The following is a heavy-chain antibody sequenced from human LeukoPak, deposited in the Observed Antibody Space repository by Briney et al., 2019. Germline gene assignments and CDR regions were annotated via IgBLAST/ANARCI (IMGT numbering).Heavy chain of an antibody. D-gene: IGHD6-13*01. J-gene: IGHJ6*03. CDR3: AREGSSSWLYYYYYMDV. CDR2: ISAYNGNT. V-gene: IGHV1-18*01. CDR1: GYTFTSYG. Sequence: ASVKVSCKASGYTFTSYGISWVRQALGQGLEWMGWISAYNGNTNYAQKLQGRVTMTTDTSTSTAYMELRSLRSDDTAVYYCAREGSSSWLYYYYYMDVWGKGTTVTVSS.